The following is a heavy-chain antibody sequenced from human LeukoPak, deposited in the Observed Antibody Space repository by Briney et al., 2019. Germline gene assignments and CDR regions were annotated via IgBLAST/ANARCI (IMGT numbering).Heavy chain of an antibody. CDR1: GFTFSSYE. Sequence: GGSLRLSCAASGFTFSSYEMNWVRQAPGKGLEWVSYISSSGSTIYYADSVKGRFTISRDNAKNSLYLQMNSLRAEDTAVYYCARVQGLLWFGESNWFDPWGQGTLVTVS. V-gene: IGHV3-48*03. J-gene: IGHJ5*02. CDR3: ARVQGLLWFGESNWFDP. CDR2: ISSSGSTI. D-gene: IGHD3-10*01.